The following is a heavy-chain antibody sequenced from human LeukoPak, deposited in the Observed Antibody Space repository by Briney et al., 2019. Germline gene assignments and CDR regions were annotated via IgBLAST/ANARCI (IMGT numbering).Heavy chain of an antibody. Sequence: RSLRLSCAASGFAFNTYAMHWVRQAPGQGLEWVALIWHDGSHKFYSNSVRGQFTISRDNSKNTVSLQMNNLRPEDTAVYYCAREIFGSGSCPDFWGQGTLVTVSS. D-gene: IGHD3-10*01. V-gene: IGHV3-33*01. CDR3: AREIFGSGSCPDF. J-gene: IGHJ4*02. CDR1: GFAFNTYA. CDR2: IWHDGSHK.